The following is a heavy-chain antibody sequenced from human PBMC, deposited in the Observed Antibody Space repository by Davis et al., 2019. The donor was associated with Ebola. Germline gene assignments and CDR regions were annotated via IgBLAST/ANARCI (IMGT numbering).Heavy chain of an antibody. Sequence: ASVKVSCKASGYTFTNYDINWVRQATGQGFEWMGWMNPNSGNTGYAQNFQGRVTMTRETSVSTAYLELSSLRSEDTAIYFCVRGEDYCTSASCYDYWGQGSLVTVSS. V-gene: IGHV1-8*02. J-gene: IGHJ4*02. D-gene: IGHD2-2*01. CDR2: MNPNSGNT. CDR1: GYTFTNYD. CDR3: VRGEDYCTSASCYDY.